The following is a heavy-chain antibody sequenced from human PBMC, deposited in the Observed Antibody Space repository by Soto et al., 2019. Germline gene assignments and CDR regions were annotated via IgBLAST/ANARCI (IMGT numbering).Heavy chain of an antibody. D-gene: IGHD6-19*01. J-gene: IGHJ4*02. CDR1: GFTFSNAW. V-gene: IGHV3-15*07. Sequence: PGGSLRLSCAASGFTFSNAWMNWVRQAPGKGLEWVGRIKRQTDGGTTDYAAPVKGRFTISRDDSKNTLYLQMNSLKTEDTAVYYCTTWGSGWPPGADYWGQGSLVTVSS. CDR2: IKRQTDGGTT. CDR3: TTWGSGWPPGADY.